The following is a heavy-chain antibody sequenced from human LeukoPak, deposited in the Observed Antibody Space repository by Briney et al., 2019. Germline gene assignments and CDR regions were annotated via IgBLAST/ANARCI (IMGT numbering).Heavy chain of an antibody. CDR1: GGSISSYY. V-gene: IGHV4-59*01. J-gene: IGHJ4*02. CDR2: IYYSGST. Sequence: SETLSLTCTVSGGSISSYYWSWIRQPPGKGLEWIGYIYYSGSTNYNPSLKSRVTISVDTSKNQFSLKLSSVTAADTAVYYCARGGGYDLLDYWGQGTLVTVSS. CDR3: ARGGGYDLLDY. D-gene: IGHD5-12*01.